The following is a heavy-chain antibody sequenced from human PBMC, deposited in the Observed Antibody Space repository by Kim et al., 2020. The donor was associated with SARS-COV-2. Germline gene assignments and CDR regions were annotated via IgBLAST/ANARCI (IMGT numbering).Heavy chain of an antibody. V-gene: IGHV3-30*18. CDR1: GFTFSSYG. J-gene: IGHJ4*02. Sequence: GGSLRLSCAASGFTFSSYGMHWVRQAPGKGLEWVAVISYDGSNKYYADSVKGRFTISRDNSKNTLYLQMNSLRAEDTAVYYCAKIIAVAPSFDYWGQGTLVTASA. D-gene: IGHD6-19*01. CDR3: AKIIAVAPSFDY. CDR2: ISYDGSNK.